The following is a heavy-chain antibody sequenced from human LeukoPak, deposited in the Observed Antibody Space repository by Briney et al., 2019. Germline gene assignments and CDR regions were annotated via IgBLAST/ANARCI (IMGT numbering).Heavy chain of an antibody. V-gene: IGHV3-23*01. CDR2: ISGSGGST. CDR3: AKKLETLDY. D-gene: IGHD1-1*01. CDR1: GFSFSDAW. Sequence: GGSHRLSCAASGFSFSDAWMSWVRQIPGKGLEWVSAISGSGGSTYYADSVKGRFTISRDNSKNTLYLQMNSLRAEDTAVYYCAKKLETLDYWGQGTLVTVSS. J-gene: IGHJ4*02.